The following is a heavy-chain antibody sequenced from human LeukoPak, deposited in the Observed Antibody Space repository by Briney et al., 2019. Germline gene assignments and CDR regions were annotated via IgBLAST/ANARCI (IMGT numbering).Heavy chain of an antibody. Sequence: GGSLRLSCAASGFTFSSYAMSWVRQAPGKGLEGVSAISGSGGSTYYADSVKGRFTISRDNSKNTLYLQMNSLKAEDTAVYYCAKTNGVNDGIPPPPRSYYFDYWGQGTLVTVSS. V-gene: IGHV3-23*01. D-gene: IGHD1-1*01. CDR1: GFTFSSYA. CDR3: AKTNGVNDGIPPPPRSYYFDY. J-gene: IGHJ4*02. CDR2: ISGSGGST.